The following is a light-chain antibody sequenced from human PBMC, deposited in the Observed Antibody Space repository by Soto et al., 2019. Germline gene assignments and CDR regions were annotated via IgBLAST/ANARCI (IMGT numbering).Light chain of an antibody. Sequence: EIVMTQSPATLSVSPGERATLSCMASQSVSSNLAWYQQKPGQAPRLLIFGAYNRATGIPDRFSGSGSGTDFTLTISRLEPEDFAVYYCQQYGNSPCAFGQGTKVDIK. CDR3: QQYGNSPCA. V-gene: IGKV3-20*01. CDR2: GAY. J-gene: IGKJ2*02. CDR1: QSVSSN.